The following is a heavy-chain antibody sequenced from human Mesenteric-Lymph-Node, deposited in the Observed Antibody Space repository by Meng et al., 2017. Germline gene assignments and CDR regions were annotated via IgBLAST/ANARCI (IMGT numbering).Heavy chain of an antibody. CDR2: ISGSGGST. J-gene: IGHJ6*02. CDR1: GFTFRNYW. V-gene: IGHV3-23*01. CDR3: SLDFYYYYGMDV. Sequence: GESLKISCAASGFTFRNYWMSWVRQAPGKGLEWVSAISGSGGSTYYADSVKGRFTISRDNSKNTLYLQMNSLRAEDTAVYYCSLDFYYYYGMDVWGQGTTVTVSS.